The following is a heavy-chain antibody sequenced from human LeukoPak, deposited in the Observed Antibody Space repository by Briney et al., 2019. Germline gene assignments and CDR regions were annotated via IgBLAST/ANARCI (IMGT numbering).Heavy chain of an antibody. CDR3: AKVGPLLWFGPTDA. D-gene: IGHD3-10*01. CDR2: VSSTGSGT. V-gene: IGHV3-23*01. Sequence: GGSLRLSCAASGFPFSHAWMSWVRQAPGKGLEWVAAVSSTGSGTYYPDSLKGRFIISRDNSQNTVFLQMNSLRPEDTAFYFCAKVGPLLWFGPTDAWGQGILVTVSS. J-gene: IGHJ5*02. CDR1: GFPFSHAW.